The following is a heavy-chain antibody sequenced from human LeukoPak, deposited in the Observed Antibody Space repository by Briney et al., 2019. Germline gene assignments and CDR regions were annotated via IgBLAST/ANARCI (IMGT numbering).Heavy chain of an antibody. Sequence: PSETLSLTCTVSGGSISSSSYYWGWIRQPPGEGLEWIGSIYYSGSTYYHPSLKSRVTISVDTSKNQFSLKLSSVTAADTDVYYCAIRIQLWESGLIDYWGQGTLVTVSS. D-gene: IGHD5-18*01. J-gene: IGHJ4*02. CDR1: GGSISSSSYY. CDR3: AIRIQLWESGLIDY. V-gene: IGHV4-39*01. CDR2: IYYSGST.